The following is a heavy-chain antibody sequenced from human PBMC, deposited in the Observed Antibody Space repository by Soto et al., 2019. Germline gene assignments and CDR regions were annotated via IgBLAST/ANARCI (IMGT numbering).Heavy chain of an antibody. CDR1: GFTFSSYS. CDR2: ISSSSSYI. CDR3: ARGGGTTVVTDSAY. Sequence: EVQLVESGGGLVKPGGSLRLSCAASGFTFSSYSMNWVRQAPGKGLEWVSSISSSSSYIYYADSVKGRFTISRDNAKNSLYLQMNSLRAEDTAVYYCARGGGTTVVTDSAYWGQGTLVTVSS. J-gene: IGHJ4*02. V-gene: IGHV3-21*01. D-gene: IGHD4-17*01.